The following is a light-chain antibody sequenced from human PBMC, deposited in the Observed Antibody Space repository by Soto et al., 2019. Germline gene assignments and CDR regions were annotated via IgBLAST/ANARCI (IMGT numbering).Light chain of an antibody. CDR1: SSNIGPTYD. CDR3: QSYDSSLSGYV. V-gene: IGLV1-40*01. J-gene: IGLJ1*01. Sequence: QSVLTQPPSVSGAPGQRVTISCTGGSSNIGPTYDVHWYQQLPGTAPKLLIYANTNRPSGVPDRFSGSKSGTSASLAITGLQAEDEADYFCQSYDSSLSGYVFGTGTQLTVL. CDR2: ANT.